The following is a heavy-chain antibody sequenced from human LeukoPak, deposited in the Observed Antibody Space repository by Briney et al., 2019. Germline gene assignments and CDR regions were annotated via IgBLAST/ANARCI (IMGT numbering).Heavy chain of an antibody. D-gene: IGHD3-10*01. Sequence: GASVTVSCKASGGTFSSYAISWLRQAPGQGLEWMGGIIPIFGTANYAQKFQGRVTITADESTSTAYMELSSLRSEDTAVYYCARALWFGELLNSRYYFDYWGQGTLVTVSS. CDR2: IIPIFGTA. CDR1: GGTFSSYA. CDR3: ARALWFGELLNSRYYFDY. V-gene: IGHV1-69*13. J-gene: IGHJ4*02.